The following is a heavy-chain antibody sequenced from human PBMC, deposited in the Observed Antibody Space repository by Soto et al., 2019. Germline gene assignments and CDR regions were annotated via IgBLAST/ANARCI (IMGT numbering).Heavy chain of an antibody. CDR1: GYTFSSYD. CDR3: AGGNDWFDP. V-gene: IGHV1-8*01. CDR2: MNPNSGNT. J-gene: IGHJ5*02. Sequence: QVQLVQSGAEVKKPGASVKVSCKPSGYTFSSYDITWVRQAPGQGLEWIGWMNPNSGNTGYAQKFQGRVTMTRNTSISTAYMELSSLRSEVTAVYYCAGGNDWFDPWGQGTLVTVAS.